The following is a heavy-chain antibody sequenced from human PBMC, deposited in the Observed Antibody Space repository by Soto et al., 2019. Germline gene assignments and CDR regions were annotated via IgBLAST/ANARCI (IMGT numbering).Heavy chain of an antibody. CDR2: VIPILGIA. CDR1: GGTFSSYA. J-gene: IGHJ5*02. CDR3: AGASGCCRWGSCQIEGPIYH. Sequence: QVQLVQSGAEVKKPGSSVKVSCKASGGTFSSYAISWVRQAPGQGLEWMGRVIPILGIANYAQKFQGRVTVLGDKSPNAAYMEVRSMRSGDTAVYYCAGASGCCRWGSCQIEGPIYHWGQRTLVTVSS. D-gene: IGHD2-15*01. V-gene: IGHV1-69*02.